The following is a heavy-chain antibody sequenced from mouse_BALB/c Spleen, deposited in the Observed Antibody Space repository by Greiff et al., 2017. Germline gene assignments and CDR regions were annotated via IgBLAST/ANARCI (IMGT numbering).Heavy chain of an antibody. V-gene: IGHV14-3*02. CDR2: IDPANGNT. CDR1: GFNFKDNY. CDR3: ARDTTAIYAMDY. D-gene: IGHD4-1*02. Sequence: EVQLQQSGAELVKPGASVKLSCTASGFNFKDNYMHWVKQRPEKGLEWIGRIDPANGNTKYDQKFQGKATITADTSSNTAYLQLSSLTSEDTAVYYCARDTTAIYAMDYWGQGTSVTVSS. J-gene: IGHJ4*01.